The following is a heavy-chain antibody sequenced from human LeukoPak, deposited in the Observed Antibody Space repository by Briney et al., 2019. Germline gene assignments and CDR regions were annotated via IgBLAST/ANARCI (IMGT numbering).Heavy chain of an antibody. Sequence: GGSLRLSCAASGFTFSSYWMSWVRQAPGKGLEWMANIKQDGSEKYYVDSVKGRFTISRDNAKNSLYLQMNSLRAEDTAVYYCARDGSAGQFVPWGQGTLVTVSS. CDR2: IKQDGSEK. CDR3: ARDGSAGQFVP. CDR1: GFTFSSYW. V-gene: IGHV3-7*01. D-gene: IGHD6-13*01. J-gene: IGHJ5*02.